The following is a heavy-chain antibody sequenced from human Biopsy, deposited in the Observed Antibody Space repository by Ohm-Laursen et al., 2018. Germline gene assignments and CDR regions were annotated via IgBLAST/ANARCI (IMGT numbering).Heavy chain of an antibody. CDR1: GFTFTHAW. Sequence: SLRLSCAASGFTFTHAWMSWVRQGPGKGLEWIGRIKSKSDGEATDYAAAVQGRFAISRDDSTNTFYLQMNSLKSEDTGVFYCTVDLGRGFHWGQGTLVTVSS. V-gene: IGHV3-15*01. CDR2: IKSKSDGEAT. CDR3: TVDLGRGFH. J-gene: IGHJ4*02. D-gene: IGHD5-12*01.